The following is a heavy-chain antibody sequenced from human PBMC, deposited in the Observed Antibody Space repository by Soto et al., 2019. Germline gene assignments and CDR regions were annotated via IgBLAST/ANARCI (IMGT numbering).Heavy chain of an antibody. Sequence: QVQLVQSGAEVKKPGSSVKVSCKAAGGTFSSYAISWVRQDPGHGLEWRGGIIPIFGTANYAQKFQGRVTIPADQFSSTAYMELSRLRSDVAAWYYCASRSERPHRYGYCTDTFVIWGQVIMVIFSS. D-gene: IGHD5-18*01. V-gene: IGHV1-69*01. J-gene: IGHJ3*02. CDR3: ASRSERPHRYGYCTDTFVI. CDR1: GGTFSSYA. CDR2: IIPIFGTA.